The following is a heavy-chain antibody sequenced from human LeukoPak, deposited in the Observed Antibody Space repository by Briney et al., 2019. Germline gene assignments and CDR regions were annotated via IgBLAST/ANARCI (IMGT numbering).Heavy chain of an antibody. J-gene: IGHJ4*02. CDR2: INYSGST. Sequence: SETLSLTCTVSGGSISGYYWHWIRQPPGMGLEWIGYINYSGSTDYNPPLKSRVTISVDTSKNQFSLNLRSVTAADTAVYYCAREYSSFEYWGQGILVTVSS. D-gene: IGHD3-22*01. V-gene: IGHV4-59*01. CDR1: GGSISGYY. CDR3: AREYSSFEY.